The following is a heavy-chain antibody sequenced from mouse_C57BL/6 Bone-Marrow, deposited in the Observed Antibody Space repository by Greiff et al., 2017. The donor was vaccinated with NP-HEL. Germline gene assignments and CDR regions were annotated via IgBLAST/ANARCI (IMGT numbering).Heavy chain of an antibody. CDR1: GYTFTSYG. D-gene: IGHD1-1*01. Sequence: VKLQESGAELARPGASVKLSCKASGYTFTSYGISWVKQRTGQGLEWIGEIYPRSGNTYYNEKFKGKATLTADKSSSTAYMELRSLTSEDSAVYFCARGYYGSSYVDYWGQGTSVTVSS. V-gene: IGHV1-81*01. J-gene: IGHJ4*01. CDR3: ARGYYGSSYVDY. CDR2: IYPRSGNT.